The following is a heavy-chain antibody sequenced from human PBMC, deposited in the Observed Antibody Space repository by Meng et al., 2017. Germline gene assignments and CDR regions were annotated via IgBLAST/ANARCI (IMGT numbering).Heavy chain of an antibody. Sequence: GESLKISCAASGFTVSSNYMSWVRQAPGKGLEWVSVIYSGGSTYYADSVKGRFTISRHNSKNTLYLQMNSLRAEDTAVYYCARDQVGLGYCSSTSCYEFDYWGQGTLVTVSS. CDR1: GFTVSSNY. J-gene: IGHJ4*02. D-gene: IGHD2-2*01. V-gene: IGHV3-53*01. CDR3: ARDQVGLGYCSSTSCYEFDY. CDR2: IYSGGST.